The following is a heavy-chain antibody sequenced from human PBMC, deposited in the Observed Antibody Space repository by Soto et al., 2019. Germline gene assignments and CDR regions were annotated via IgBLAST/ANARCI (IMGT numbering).Heavy chain of an antibody. J-gene: IGHJ5*01. CDR2: IDPNDGDT. V-gene: IGHV1-46*01. D-gene: IGHD6-19*01. CDR3: AKDGALLMAGRLRTDVNRFDS. Sequence: MQSGSQVKRPGASVKVSCRTSEYTFTSYLLHWVRQAPGQGLEWVGVIDPNDGDTIYEQIFKGIVAMARDTPTKTVYLELIGLTSGDTAVYFCAKDGALLMAGRLRTDVNRFDSWGQGTLVTVSS. CDR1: EYTFTSYL.